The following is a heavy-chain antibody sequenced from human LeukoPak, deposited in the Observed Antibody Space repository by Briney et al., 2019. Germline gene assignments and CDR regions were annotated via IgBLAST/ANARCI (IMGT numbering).Heavy chain of an antibody. CDR3: ARDREYSSSSDDAFDI. D-gene: IGHD6-6*01. J-gene: IGHJ3*02. CDR2: IYHSGST. Sequence: SGTLSLTCAVSGGSITSSNWWSWVRQPPGKGLEWIGYIYHSGSTYYNPSLKSRVTISVDRSKNQFSLKLSSVTAADTAVYYCARDREYSSSSDDAFDIWGQGTMVTVSS. V-gene: IGHV4-4*02. CDR1: GGSITSSNW.